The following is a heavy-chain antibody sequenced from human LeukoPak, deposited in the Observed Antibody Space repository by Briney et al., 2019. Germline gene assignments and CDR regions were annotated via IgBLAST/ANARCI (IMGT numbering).Heavy chain of an antibody. Sequence: ASVNVSCKASGYTFTGYYMHWVRQAPGQGLEWMGWINTNTGNPTYAQGFTGRFVFSLDTSVSTAYLQISSLKAEDTAVYYCARDGIYGSGSYSPPTFDYWGQGTLVTVSS. CDR1: GYTFTGYY. V-gene: IGHV7-4-1*02. D-gene: IGHD3-10*01. J-gene: IGHJ4*02. CDR2: INTNTGNP. CDR3: ARDGIYGSGSYSPPTFDY.